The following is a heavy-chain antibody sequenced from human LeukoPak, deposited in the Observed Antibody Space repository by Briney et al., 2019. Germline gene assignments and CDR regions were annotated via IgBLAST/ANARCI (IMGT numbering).Heavy chain of an antibody. CDR1: GFTVITND. J-gene: IGHJ4*02. CDR2: LYSDGNT. CDR3: ARGVEPLAANTLAY. Sequence: GGSLRLSCAASGFTVITNDMTWVRQAPGKRLEWVSVLYSDGNTKYADSVQGRFTISRDNSKNTLYLEMNSLRPDDTAVYYCARGVEPLAANTLAYWGQGTLVTVSS. D-gene: IGHD1-14*01. V-gene: IGHV3-53*01.